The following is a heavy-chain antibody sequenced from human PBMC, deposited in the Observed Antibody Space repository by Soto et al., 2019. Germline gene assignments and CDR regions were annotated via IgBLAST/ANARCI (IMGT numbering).Heavy chain of an antibody. J-gene: IGHJ4*01. CDR1: GYTFTHYY. D-gene: IGHD6-13*01. Sequence: QVQLVQSGAEVKKPGASVKVSCRTSGYTFTHYYIHWVRQAPGQGLEWLGIINPASGSTTYAQDFQGRVTLTMDTSTTTVYMELSGLRAEDTAIFYFARDLAAGDHWGHGTLVTVSS. V-gene: IGHV1-46*01. CDR3: ARDLAAGDH. CDR2: INPASGST.